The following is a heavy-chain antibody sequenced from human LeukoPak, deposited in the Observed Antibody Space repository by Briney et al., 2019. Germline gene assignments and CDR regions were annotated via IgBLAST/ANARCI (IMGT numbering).Heavy chain of an antibody. CDR1: GFILSSYW. CDR2: INFDGSST. V-gene: IGHV3-74*01. CDR3: ANERTLTFDY. J-gene: IGHJ4*02. Sequence: GGSLRLSCAVSGFILSSYWLHWVRQVPGKGLVWVSRINFDGSSTNYADSVKGRFTISRDNSRNSLYLQMNNLRTEDTALYYCANERTLTFDYWGRGTLVTVSS. D-gene: IGHD1-14*01.